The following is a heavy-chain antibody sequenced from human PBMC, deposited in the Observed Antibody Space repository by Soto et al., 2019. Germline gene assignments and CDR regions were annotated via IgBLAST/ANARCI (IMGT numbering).Heavy chain of an antibody. CDR2: ISSSSSYI. CDR3: ARDQPGYSYGYGLGY. V-gene: IGHV3-21*01. D-gene: IGHD5-18*01. Sequence: PGGSLRPSCAASGFTFSSYSMNWVRQAPGKGLEWVSSISSSSSYIYYADSVKGRFTISRDNAKNSLYLQMNSLRAEDTAVYYCARDQPGYSYGYGLGYWGQGTLVTVSS. J-gene: IGHJ4*02. CDR1: GFTFSSYS.